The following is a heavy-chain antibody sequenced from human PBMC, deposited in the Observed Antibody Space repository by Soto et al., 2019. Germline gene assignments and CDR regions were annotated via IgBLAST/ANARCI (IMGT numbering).Heavy chain of an antibody. Sequence: ASVKVSCKASGSTFTSYCISWVRQAPGQGLEWMGWISAYNGNTNYAQKLQGRVTMTTDTSTSTAYMELRSLRSDDTAVYYCAREVVVQLERGYPSLHYYYGMDVWGQGTTVTVSS. V-gene: IGHV1-18*04. CDR1: GSTFTSYC. CDR2: ISAYNGNT. J-gene: IGHJ6*02. D-gene: IGHD1-1*01. CDR3: AREVVVQLERGYPSLHYYYGMDV.